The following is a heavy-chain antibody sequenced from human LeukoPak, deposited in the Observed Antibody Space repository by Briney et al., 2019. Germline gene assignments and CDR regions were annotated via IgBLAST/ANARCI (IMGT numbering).Heavy chain of an antibody. CDR1: GGSFSSGNFY. CDR3: ARDRCRDGICSLDY. D-gene: IGHD2-8*01. J-gene: IGHJ4*02. Sequence: SETLSLTCTVSGGSFSSGNFYWSWIRQPPGEGLEWIGYIHHSGSTYYNPSLESRVSISVDRSKNQFSLKLSSVTAADTAVYYCARDRCRDGICSLDYWGQGTLVTVSS. CDR2: IHHSGST. V-gene: IGHV4-30-2*01.